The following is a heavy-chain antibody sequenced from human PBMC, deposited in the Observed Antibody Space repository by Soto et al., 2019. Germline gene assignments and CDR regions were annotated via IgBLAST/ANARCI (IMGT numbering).Heavy chain of an antibody. Sequence: SGPTLVNPTQTLTLTCTFSGFSFSTGGVGVGWIRQPPGKALEWVASIYWDDDKRYSPSLKSRLAISKDTSKNQVVLKMTNMDPVDTATYYCARTSTIFGVDYYYGMDVWGQGTTVTVSS. CDR1: GFSFSTGGVG. J-gene: IGHJ6*02. CDR2: IYWDDDK. CDR3: ARTSTIFGVDYYYGMDV. V-gene: IGHV2-5*02. D-gene: IGHD3-3*01.